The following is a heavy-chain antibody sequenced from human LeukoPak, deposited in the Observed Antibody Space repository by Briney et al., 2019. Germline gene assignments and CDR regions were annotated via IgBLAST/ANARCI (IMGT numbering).Heavy chain of an antibody. CDR3: AKAADVLLWFGEPGGYYFDY. D-gene: IGHD3-10*01. CDR2: ISGSGGST. Sequence: PGGSLRLSCAASGFTFSSYAMSWVRQAPGKGLEWVSAISGSGGSTYYADSVKGRFTISRDNSKHTLYLQMNSLRAEDTAVYYCAKAADVLLWFGEPGGYYFDYWGQGTLVTVSS. V-gene: IGHV3-23*01. CDR1: GFTFSSYA. J-gene: IGHJ4*02.